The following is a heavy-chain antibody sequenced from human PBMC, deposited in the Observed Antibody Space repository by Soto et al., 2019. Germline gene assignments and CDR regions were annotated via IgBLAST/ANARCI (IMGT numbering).Heavy chain of an antibody. CDR3: SKDSSAAGTDY. CDR1: GFTFSSYA. CDR2: ISGSGGST. J-gene: IGHJ4*02. Sequence: GGSLRLSCAASGFTFSSYAMSWVRQAPGKGLEWVSTISGSGGSTYYADSVKGRFTISRDNAKNTLYLQMNSLRAEDTAVYYCSKDSSAAGTDYWGKGPLVTVS. D-gene: IGHD6-13*01. V-gene: IGHV3-23*01.